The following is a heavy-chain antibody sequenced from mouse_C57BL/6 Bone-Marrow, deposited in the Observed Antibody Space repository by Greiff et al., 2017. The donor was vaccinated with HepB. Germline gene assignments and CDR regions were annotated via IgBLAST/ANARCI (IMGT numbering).Heavy chain of an antibody. CDR2: INTGGTYT. V-gene: IGHV5-6*02. J-gene: IGHJ2*01. CDR1: GFTFSTSG. D-gene: IGHD2-14*01. CDR3: ARDRFDYYFDY. Sequence: EVKVEESGGDLVKPGGSLKLSCVASGFTFSTSGMSWVRQTPDKRLEWVATINTGGTYTYYLDSVKGRFTISKDTARSTLFLQMSSLKSEDTGIYYCARDRFDYYFDYWRQGTTLTVSS.